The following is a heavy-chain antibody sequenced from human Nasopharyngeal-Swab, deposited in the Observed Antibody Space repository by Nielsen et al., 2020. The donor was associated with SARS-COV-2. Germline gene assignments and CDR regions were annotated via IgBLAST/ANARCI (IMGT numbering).Heavy chain of an antibody. CDR2: ISGSGGST. V-gene: IGHV3-23*01. CDR3: AKGNYAYYYYYYMDV. D-gene: IGHD4-11*01. CDR1: GFTFSSYA. J-gene: IGHJ6*03. Sequence: GESLKISCAASGFTFSSYAMSWVRQAPGKGLEWVSAISGSGGSTYYADSVKGRSTISRDNSKNTLYRQMNSLRAEDTAVYYCAKGNYAYYYYYYMDVWGKGTTVTVSS.